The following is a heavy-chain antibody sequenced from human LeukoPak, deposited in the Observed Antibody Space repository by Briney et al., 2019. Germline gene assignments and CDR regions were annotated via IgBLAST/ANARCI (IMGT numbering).Heavy chain of an antibody. J-gene: IGHJ4*02. Sequence: SVKVSCKASGGTFSSYAISWVRQAPGQGLEWRGGIIPIFGTANYAQKFQGRVTITADKSTSTAYMELSSLRSEDTAVYYCARDSYRSLYYYDSSGYSPFDYWGQGTLVTVSS. D-gene: IGHD3-22*01. CDR2: IIPIFGTA. CDR3: ARDSYRSLYYYDSSGYSPFDY. V-gene: IGHV1-69*06. CDR1: GGTFSSYA.